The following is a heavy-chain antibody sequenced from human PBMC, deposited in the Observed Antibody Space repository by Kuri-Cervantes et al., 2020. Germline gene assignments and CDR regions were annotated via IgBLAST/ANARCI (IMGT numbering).Heavy chain of an antibody. Sequence: GGSLRLSCAASGFTFSSYGMHWVRQAPGKGLEWVSVISGSGGTTYYADSVKGRFTISRDNSKDTLYLQVNSLRAEDTAVYYCARRDGSTWYYFDYWGQGTLVTVSS. D-gene: IGHD6-13*01. CDR3: ARRDGSTWYYFDY. V-gene: IGHV3-23*01. CDR1: GFTFSSYG. J-gene: IGHJ4*02. CDR2: ISGSGGTT.